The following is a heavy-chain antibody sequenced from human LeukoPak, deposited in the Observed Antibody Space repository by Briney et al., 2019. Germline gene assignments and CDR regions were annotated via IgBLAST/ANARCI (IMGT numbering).Heavy chain of an antibody. Sequence: SETLTLTCAVYGGSSSGYYWSWIRQPPGKGLEWIGEINHSGSTNYNPSLKSRVTISVDTSKNQFSLKLSSVTAADTAVYYCARVSSSSWTFDYWGQGTLVTVSS. V-gene: IGHV4-34*01. J-gene: IGHJ4*02. D-gene: IGHD6-13*01. CDR2: INHSGST. CDR1: GGSSSGYY. CDR3: ARVSSSSWTFDY.